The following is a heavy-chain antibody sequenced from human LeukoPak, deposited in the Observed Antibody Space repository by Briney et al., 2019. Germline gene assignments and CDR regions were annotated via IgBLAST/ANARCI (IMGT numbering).Heavy chain of an antibody. CDR2: ISGSGGST. Sequence: GGSLRLSCAASGFTFSSYAMSWVHQAPGKGLEWVSAISGSGGSTYYADSVKGRFTISRDNSKNTLYLQMNSLRAEDTAVYYCAKAYYGSGSYARGLFDYWGQGTLVTVSS. V-gene: IGHV3-23*01. D-gene: IGHD3-10*01. J-gene: IGHJ4*02. CDR1: GFTFSSYA. CDR3: AKAYYGSGSYARGLFDY.